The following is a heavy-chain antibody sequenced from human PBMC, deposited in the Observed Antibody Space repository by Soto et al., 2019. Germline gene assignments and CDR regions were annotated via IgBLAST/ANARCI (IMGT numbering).Heavy chain of an antibody. CDR2: INHSGST. D-gene: IGHD2-2*01. CDR3: ARGGGYCSSTSCPPEPPDY. Sequence: QVQLQQWGAGLLKPSETLSLTCVVYGGSFSGYYWSWIRQPPGKGLEWIGEINHSGSTNYNPSLKSRVTISVDTSKNQFSLKLSSVTAADTAVYYCARGGGYCSSTSCPPEPPDYWGQGTLVTVSS. J-gene: IGHJ4*02. V-gene: IGHV4-34*01. CDR1: GGSFSGYY.